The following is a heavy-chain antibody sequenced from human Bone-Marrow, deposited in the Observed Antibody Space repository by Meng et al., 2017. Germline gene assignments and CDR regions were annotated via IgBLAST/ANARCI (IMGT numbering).Heavy chain of an antibody. CDR2: IYYSGST. D-gene: IGHD2-15*01. V-gene: IGHV4-31*01. CDR1: GGSISSGGYY. J-gene: IGHJ3*02. Sequence: SETLSLTCTVSGGSISSGGYYWSWIRQHPGKGLEWIGYIYYSGSTYYNPSLKSLVTISVDTSKNQFSLKLSSVTAADTAVYYCARVCSGGSCYRDAFDIWGQGTMVTVSS. CDR3: ARVCSGGSCYRDAFDI.